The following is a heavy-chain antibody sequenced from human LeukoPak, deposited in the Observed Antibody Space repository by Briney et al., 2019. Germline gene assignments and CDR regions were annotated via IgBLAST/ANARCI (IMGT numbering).Heavy chain of an antibody. CDR2: IYPGDSDT. V-gene: IGHV5-51*07. D-gene: IGHD6-19*01. CDR1: GYSFTSYW. Sequence: GESLKISRKGSGYSFTSYWIGWVHQMPGKGLEWMGIIYPGDSDTRYSPSFQGQVTISADKSISTAYLQWSSLKASDTAMYYCAWVPRIAVAGPFDYWGQGTLVTVSS. CDR3: AWVPRIAVAGPFDY. J-gene: IGHJ4*02.